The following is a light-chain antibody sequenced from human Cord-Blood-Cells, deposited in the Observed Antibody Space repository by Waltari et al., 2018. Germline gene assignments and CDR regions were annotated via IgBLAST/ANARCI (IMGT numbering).Light chain of an antibody. CDR1: NTGSKS. J-gene: IGLJ2*01. CDR3: QVWDSSSDHPV. Sequence: SYVLTQPPSVSVAPGKTARITCGGNNTGSKSVHWYHQKPGQAPVLVVYDDSDRPSGIPERFSGSNSGNTATLTISRVEAGDEADYYCQVWDSSSDHPVFGGGTKLTVL. CDR2: DDS. V-gene: IGLV3-21*03.